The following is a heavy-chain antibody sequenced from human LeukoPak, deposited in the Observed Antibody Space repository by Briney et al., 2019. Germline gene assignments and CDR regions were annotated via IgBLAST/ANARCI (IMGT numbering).Heavy chain of an antibody. CDR3: AKLVGATFY. Sequence: HTGRSLRLSCAASGFTFSSYGMHWVRQAPGKGLEWVAVISYDGSNKYYADSVKGRFTISRDNSKNTLYLQMNSLRAEDTAVYYCAKLVGATFYWGQGTLVTVSS. CDR2: ISYDGSNK. V-gene: IGHV3-30*18. D-gene: IGHD1-26*01. CDR1: GFTFSSYG. J-gene: IGHJ4*02.